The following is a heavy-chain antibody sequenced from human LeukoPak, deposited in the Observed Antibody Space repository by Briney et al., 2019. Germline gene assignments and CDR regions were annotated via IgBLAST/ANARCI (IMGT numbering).Heavy chain of an antibody. V-gene: IGHV3-53*01. CDR2: IYSGGST. CDR3: ARLSSFAFDI. Sequence: QAGGSLRLSCAASGFTVSSNYMSWVRQAPGKGLEWASVIYSGGSTYYADSVKGRFTISRDNSKNTLYLQMNSLRAEDTAVYYCARLSSFAFDIWGQGTMVTVSS. J-gene: IGHJ3*02. D-gene: IGHD3-16*02. CDR1: GFTVSSNY.